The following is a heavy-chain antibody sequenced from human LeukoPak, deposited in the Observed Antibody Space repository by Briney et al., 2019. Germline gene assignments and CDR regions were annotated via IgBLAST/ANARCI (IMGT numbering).Heavy chain of an antibody. CDR3: ARDGYGLDTPMVSANFDY. CDR1: GFTFRSSA. Sequence: GGSLRLSCAASGFTFRSSAMHWVRQAPGKGLEWVAVTSYDGRNKYYADSAKGRFTISRDNSKNTLYLQMNSLRPEDTAVYYCARDGYGLDTPMVSANFDYWGQGTLVTVSS. J-gene: IGHJ4*02. CDR2: TSYDGRNK. D-gene: IGHD5-18*01. V-gene: IGHV3-30*04.